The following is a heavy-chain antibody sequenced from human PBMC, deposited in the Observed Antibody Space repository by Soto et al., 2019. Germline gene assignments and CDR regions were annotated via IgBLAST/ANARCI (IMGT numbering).Heavy chain of an antibody. CDR3: ARGRPDWHSGMAV. CDR1: GVTFSSSW. J-gene: IGHJ6*04. D-gene: IGHD3-9*01. V-gene: IGHV3-74*01. CDR2: INSDGSST. Sequence: GGPLRLSCAGSGVTFSSSWMHWVRQATGKGLVWVSRINSDGSSTSYAYSVKGRFTISRDNAKNTLYLQINSLRPADTAVYYSARGRPDWHSGMAVRGNRTTVPV.